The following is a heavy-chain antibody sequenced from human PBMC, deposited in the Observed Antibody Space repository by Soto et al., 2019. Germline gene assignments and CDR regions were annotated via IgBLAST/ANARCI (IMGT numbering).Heavy chain of an antibody. Sequence: PSETLSLTCTVASRSIRISRYIWGWLRERPGKGLEWMGSISYTENTFCSAAVKSRVPISVDTSQNQFSLKLSSVTAADTAVYFCAGRYSYCSGKYGMDLWGQATT. D-gene: IGHD3-10*01. CDR3: AGRYSYCSGKYGMDL. V-gene: IGHV4-39*01. CDR1: SRSIRISRYI. J-gene: IGHJ6*02. CDR2: ISYTENT.